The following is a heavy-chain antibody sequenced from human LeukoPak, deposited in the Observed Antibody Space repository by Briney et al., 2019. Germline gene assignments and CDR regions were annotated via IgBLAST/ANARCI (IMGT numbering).Heavy chain of an antibody. V-gene: IGHV3-49*04. CDR3: TRDGRNYYDSSGYLTLLDY. D-gene: IGHD3-22*01. CDR1: GFTFGDYA. J-gene: IGHJ4*02. Sequence: GGSLRLSCTASGFTFGDYAMSWVRQALGKGLEWVGFIRSKAYGGTTEYAASVKGRFTIPRDDSKSIAYLQMNSLKTEDTAVYYCTRDGRNYYDSSGYLTLLDYWGQGTLVTVSS. CDR2: IRSKAYGGTT.